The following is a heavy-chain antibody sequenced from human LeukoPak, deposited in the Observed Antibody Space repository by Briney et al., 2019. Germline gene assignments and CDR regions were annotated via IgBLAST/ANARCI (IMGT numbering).Heavy chain of an antibody. V-gene: IGHV4-38-2*02. D-gene: IGHD3-10*01. CDR2: IYHSGST. CDR3: GSGRRPYYFDY. Sequence: KSSETLSLTCTVSGYSISSGYYWGWIRQPPGKGLEWIGSIYHSGSTYYNPSLKSRVTISVDTSKNQFSLKLSSVTAADTAVYYCGSGRRPYYFDYWGQGTLVTVSS. J-gene: IGHJ4*02. CDR1: GYSISSGYY.